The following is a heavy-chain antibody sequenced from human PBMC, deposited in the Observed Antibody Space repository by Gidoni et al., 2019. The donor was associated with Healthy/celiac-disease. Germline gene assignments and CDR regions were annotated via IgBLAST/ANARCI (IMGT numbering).Heavy chain of an antibody. Sequence: QVQLQESGPGLVKPSETLSLTCTVSGSSVSSGSYYWSWIRQPPGKGLEWIGYIYYSGSTNYNPSLKSRVTISVDTSKNQFSLKLSSVTAADTAVYYCARGAPYPYYFDYWGQGTLVTVSS. CDR2: IYYSGST. CDR1: GSSVSSGSYY. V-gene: IGHV4-61*01. CDR3: ARGAPYPYYFDY. J-gene: IGHJ4*02.